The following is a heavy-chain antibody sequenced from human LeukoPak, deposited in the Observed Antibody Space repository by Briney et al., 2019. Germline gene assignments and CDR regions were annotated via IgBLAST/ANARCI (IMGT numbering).Heavy chain of an antibody. D-gene: IGHD6-13*01. V-gene: IGHV4-59*01. J-gene: IGHJ6*04. CDR1: GGSISSYY. Sequence: PSETLSVTCTVSGGSISSYYWSWIRQPPGKGLEWIGYIYYSGSTNYNPSLKSRVTISVDTSKNQFSLKLSSVTAADTAVYYCARDRAIAAAGTGYYYYGMDVWGKGTTVTVSS. CDR3: ARDRAIAAAGTGYYYYGMDV. CDR2: IYYSGST.